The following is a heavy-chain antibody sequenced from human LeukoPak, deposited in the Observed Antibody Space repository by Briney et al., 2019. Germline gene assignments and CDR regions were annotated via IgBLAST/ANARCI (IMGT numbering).Heavy chain of an antibody. CDR1: GGSFSGYY. CDR2: INHSGST. CDR3: ARGGRRWLQSKFDY. D-gene: IGHD5-24*01. J-gene: IGHJ4*02. V-gene: IGHV4-34*01. Sequence: SETLPLTCAVYGGSFSGYYWSWIRQPPGKGLEWIGEINHSGSTNYNPSLKSRVTISVDTSKNQFSLKLSSVTAADTAVYYCARGGRRWLQSKFDYWGQGTLVTVSS.